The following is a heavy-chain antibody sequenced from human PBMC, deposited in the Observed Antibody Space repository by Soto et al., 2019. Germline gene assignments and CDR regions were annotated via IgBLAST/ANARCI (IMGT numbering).Heavy chain of an antibody. CDR2: IYYSGST. Sequence: LWETLSLTCTVSGGSVSSGSYYWSWIRQPPGKGLEWIGYIYYSGSTNYNPSLKSRVTISVDTSKNQFSLKLSSVTAADTAVYYCARDGVVGAMDYWGQGTLVTVSS. D-gene: IGHD1-26*01. J-gene: IGHJ4*02. CDR3: ARDGVVGAMDY. V-gene: IGHV4-61*01. CDR1: GGSVSSGSYY.